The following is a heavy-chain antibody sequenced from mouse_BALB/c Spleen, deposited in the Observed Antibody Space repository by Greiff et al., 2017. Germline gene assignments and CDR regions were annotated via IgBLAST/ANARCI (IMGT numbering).Heavy chain of an antibody. J-gene: IGHJ2*01. CDR1: GYTFTSYY. Sequence: VQLKESGAELVKPGASVKLSCKASGYTFTSYYMYWVKQRPGQGLEWIGEINPSNGGTNFNEKFKSKATLTVDKSSSTAYMQLSSLTSEDSAVYYCTRSHYFDYWGQGTTLTVSS. CDR2: INPSNGGT. V-gene: IGHV1S81*02. CDR3: TRSHYFDY.